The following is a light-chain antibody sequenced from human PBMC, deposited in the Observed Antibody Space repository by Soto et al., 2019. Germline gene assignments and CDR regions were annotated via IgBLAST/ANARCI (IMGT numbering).Light chain of an antibody. V-gene: IGKV1-5*03. Sequence: DLQMTQSPSTLSASVGDRVTITCRASQSISSWLAWYQQKPGKAPKLLIYKASSLESGVPSRFSGSGSGTEFTLTISSLQPDDFATYYCQQYNSYPYTFGQGTKVEIK. CDR2: KAS. CDR3: QQYNSYPYT. J-gene: IGKJ2*01. CDR1: QSISSW.